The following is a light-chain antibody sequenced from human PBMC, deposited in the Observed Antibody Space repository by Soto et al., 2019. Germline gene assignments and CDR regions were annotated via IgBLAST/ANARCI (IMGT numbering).Light chain of an antibody. J-gene: IGKJ3*01. CDR2: AAS. CDR3: LHLNSHSPDT. CDR1: QGISSY. Sequence: DIQLTQSPSFLSASVGDRVTITCRASQGISSYLAWYQQKPGKAPKLLIFAASTLQNGVPSRFSGSGSGTEFTLTISSLQPEYFATYYCLHLNSHSPDTFVPGTKVDI. V-gene: IGKV1-9*01.